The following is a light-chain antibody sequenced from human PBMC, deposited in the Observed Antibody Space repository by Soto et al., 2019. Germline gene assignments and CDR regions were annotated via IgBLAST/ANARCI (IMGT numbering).Light chain of an antibody. V-gene: IGKV1D-16*01. Sequence: DIQMTQSPSSVSASIGDRVTISCRASQSISKWLVWYQQKPGKAPKLLIYAASSLQSGVPSRFSGSGYGTDFTLTISSLQPEDFATYYCQQYNVYPFTFGGGTKVEIK. CDR2: AAS. CDR3: QQYNVYPFT. J-gene: IGKJ4*01. CDR1: QSISKW.